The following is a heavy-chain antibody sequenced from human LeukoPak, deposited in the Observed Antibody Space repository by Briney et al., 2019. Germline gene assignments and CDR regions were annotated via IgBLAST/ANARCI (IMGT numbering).Heavy chain of an antibody. CDR2: INAGNGNT. CDR1: GYTFTSYG. Sequence: ASVTVSCKASGYTFTSYGISWVRQAPGQRLEWMGWINAGNGNTKYSQKFQGRVTITRDTSASTAYMELSSLRSEDTAVYYCARGWYYDILTGPAGFDPWGQGTLVTVSS. D-gene: IGHD3-9*01. J-gene: IGHJ5*02. V-gene: IGHV1-3*01. CDR3: ARGWYYDILTGPAGFDP.